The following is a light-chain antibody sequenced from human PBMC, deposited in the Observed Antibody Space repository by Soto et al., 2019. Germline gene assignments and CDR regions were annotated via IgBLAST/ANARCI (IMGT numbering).Light chain of an antibody. CDR1: QSISTW. V-gene: IGKV1-5*01. CDR2: DAS. Sequence: DIQMTQSPSTLSASVGDRVTITCRASQSISTWLAWYQHRPGKAPSLLIYDASTLMSGVPSRFSGSGSGTEFTLTISSLQPDDFATYYCQQSDTYPLTFGQGTRLDIK. J-gene: IGKJ5*01. CDR3: QQSDTYPLT.